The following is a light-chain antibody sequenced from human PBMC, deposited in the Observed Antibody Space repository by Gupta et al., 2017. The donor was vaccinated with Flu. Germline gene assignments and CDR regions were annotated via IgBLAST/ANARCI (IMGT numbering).Light chain of an antibody. CDR3: LQAKHYPLT. J-gene: IGKJ5*01. V-gene: IGKV1-17*01. CDR2: AAS. Sequence: TPRSPAAVDRETSQCRVSKSRRNYLCWYQQRPGQPPQPLIYAASSRHTGVPARFSGSGSGTEFTLTISRLQPEDAGIYYCLQAKHYPLTFGQGTQVEI. CDR1: KSRRNY.